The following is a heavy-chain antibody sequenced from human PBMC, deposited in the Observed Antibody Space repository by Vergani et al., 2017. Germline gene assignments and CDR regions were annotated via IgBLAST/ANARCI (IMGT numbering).Heavy chain of an antibody. CDR1: GFTVSANY. J-gene: IGHJ4*02. CDR3: ARDPSIRGSFFFDF. Sequence: EVQLVQSGGGLVQPGGSLTLSCAASGFTVSANYVGWVRQAPGKGLKWVAILYNSGNTFYADSVRGRFTISRDNSKNTVYLQVNRLRAEDTGLYYCARDPSIRGSFFFDFWGLGALVTVSS. CDR2: LYNSGNT. D-gene: IGHD3-3*02. V-gene: IGHV3-66*01.